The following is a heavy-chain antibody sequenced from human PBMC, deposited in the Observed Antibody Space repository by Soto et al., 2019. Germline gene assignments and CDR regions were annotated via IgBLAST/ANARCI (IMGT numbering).Heavy chain of an antibody. J-gene: IGHJ4*02. CDR1: GGSINSGGYY. V-gene: IGHV4-31*01. Sequence: QVQLQESCPGLVKPSQTLSLICTVSGGSINSGGYYWNWIRQHPGKGLEWIGYIFYSGGTYYNPFLRSLVTISADTSENQFALTLGSVTAADTAVYFCARGYLQSGYSSRWVVDYWGQGTLVNVSS. D-gene: IGHD6-13*01. CDR3: ARGYLQSGYSSRWVVDY. CDR2: IFYSGGT.